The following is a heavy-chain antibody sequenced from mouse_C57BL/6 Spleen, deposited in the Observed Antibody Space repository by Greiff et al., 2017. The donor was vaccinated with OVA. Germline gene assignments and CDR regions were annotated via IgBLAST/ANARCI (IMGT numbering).Heavy chain of an antibody. CDR2: INPYNGGT. V-gene: IGHV1-19*01. CDR1: GYTFTDYY. CDR3: ARRGGTTVVYYAMDY. D-gene: IGHD1-1*02. J-gene: IGHJ4*01. Sequence: EVKLQESGPVLVKPGASVKMSCKASGYTFTDYYMNWVKQSHGKSLEWIGVINPYNGGTSYNQKFKGKATLTVDKSSSTAYMELNSLTSEDSAVYYCARRGGTTVVYYAMDYWGQGTSVTVSS.